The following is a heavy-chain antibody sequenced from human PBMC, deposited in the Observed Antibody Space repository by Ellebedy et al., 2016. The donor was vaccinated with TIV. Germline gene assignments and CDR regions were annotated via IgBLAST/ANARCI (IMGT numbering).Heavy chain of an antibody. D-gene: IGHD4-11*01. CDR2: INHSGST. V-gene: IGHV4-34*01. J-gene: IGHJ4*02. CDR1: GGSFSGYY. Sequence: SETLSLTXAVYGGSFSGYYWSWIRQPPGKGLEWIGEINHSGSTNYNPSLKSRVTISVDTSKNQFSLKLSSVTAADTAVYYCARLMTTVTTGRAKPQRTDYWGQGTLVTVSS. CDR3: ARLMTTVTTGRAKPQRTDY.